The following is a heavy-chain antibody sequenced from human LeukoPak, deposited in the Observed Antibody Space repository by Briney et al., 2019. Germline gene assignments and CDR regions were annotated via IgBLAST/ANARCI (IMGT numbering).Heavy chain of an antibody. D-gene: IGHD3/OR15-3a*01. J-gene: IGHJ3*02. CDR3: ARAPIMLYYAFDI. Sequence: GGSLRLSCAASGFTVSSNYMSWVRQAPGKGLEWVSVIYSGGSTYYAGSVKGRFTISRDNSKNTLYLQMNSLRAEDTAVYYCARAPIMLYYAFDIWGQGTMVTVSS. CDR1: GFTVSSNY. V-gene: IGHV3-53*01. CDR2: IYSGGST.